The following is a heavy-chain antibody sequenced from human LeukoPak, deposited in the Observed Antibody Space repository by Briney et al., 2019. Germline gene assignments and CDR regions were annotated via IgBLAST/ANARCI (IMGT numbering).Heavy chain of an antibody. Sequence: GGSLRLSCAASGFTIGTFGTYWLSRVRQAPGRGLEWVANIKQDESEKYYVDSVKGRFTISRDNAKNSLYLQMNSLRAEDTAVYYCARAHHPNGDLDAFDIWGQGTMVTVSS. CDR3: ARAHHPNGDLDAFDI. D-gene: IGHD4-17*01. J-gene: IGHJ3*02. V-gene: IGHV3-7*01. CDR1: GFTIGTFGTYW. CDR2: IKQDESEK.